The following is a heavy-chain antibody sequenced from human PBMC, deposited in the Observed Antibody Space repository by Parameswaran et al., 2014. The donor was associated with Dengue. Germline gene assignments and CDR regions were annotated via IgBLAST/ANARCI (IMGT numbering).Heavy chain of an antibody. J-gene: IGHJ6*03. CDR2: INAYNVYT. CDR3: ARAIGYCGDTACSLYFYYYMDA. D-gene: IGHD2-21*01. Sequence: PGASVKVSCKASGYTFANSGISWVRQAPGQGLEWMGWINAYNVYTNYPQNLQGRVTMTTDTSTSTAYLELRSLRSDDTAIYFCARAIGYCGDTACSLYFYYYMDAWGTGTTVTVSS. V-gene: IGHV1-18*01. CDR1: GYTFANSG.